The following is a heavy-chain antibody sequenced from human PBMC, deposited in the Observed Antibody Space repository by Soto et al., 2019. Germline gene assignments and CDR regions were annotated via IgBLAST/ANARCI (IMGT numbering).Heavy chain of an antibody. CDR3: ARDFDADSRTDFVY. CDR2: ISGNGRII. J-gene: IGHJ4*02. D-gene: IGHD4-17*01. V-gene: IGHV3-11*01. CDR1: GFIFSDYY. Sequence: QVLLVESGGGLVKPGGSLRLSCATSGFIFSDYYMHWIRQAPGKGLEWISYISGNGRIIQYADSAKGRFTISRDNAQNSLYLQMNSLRAEDTALYFCARDFDADSRTDFVYWGQGTLVTVSS.